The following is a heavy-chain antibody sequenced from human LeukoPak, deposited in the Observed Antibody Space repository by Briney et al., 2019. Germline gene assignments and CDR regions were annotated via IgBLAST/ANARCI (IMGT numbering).Heavy chain of an antibody. CDR3: ARDLAGPPQEAFDI. CDR2: IRYDGSNK. CDR1: GFTFSSYG. V-gene: IGHV3-30*02. J-gene: IGHJ3*02. Sequence: PGGSLRLSCAASGFTFSSYGMHWVRQAPGKGLEWVAFIRYDGSNKYYADSVKGRFTISRDNSKNTLYLQMNSLRAEDTAVYYCARDLAGPPQEAFDIWGQGTMVTVSS.